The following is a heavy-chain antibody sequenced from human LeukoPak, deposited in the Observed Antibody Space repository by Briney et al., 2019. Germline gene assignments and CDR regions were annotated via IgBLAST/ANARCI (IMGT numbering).Heavy chain of an antibody. CDR1: GFTFSSYA. J-gene: IGHJ4*02. CDR2: ISGSGGST. D-gene: IGHD6-19*01. Sequence: QTGGSLRLSCAASGFTFSSYAMSWVRQAPGKGLEWVSAISGSGGSTYYADSAKGRFTISRDNSKNTLYLQMNSLRAEDTAVYYCAKERWLATFTFDHWGQGTLVTVSS. CDR3: AKERWLATFTFDH. V-gene: IGHV3-23*01.